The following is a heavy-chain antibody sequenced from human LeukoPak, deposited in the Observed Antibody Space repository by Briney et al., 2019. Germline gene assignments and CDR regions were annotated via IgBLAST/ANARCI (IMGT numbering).Heavy chain of an antibody. V-gene: IGHV4-59*08. CDR2: IYYSGST. CDR3: ARHTRRAHYFDY. D-gene: IGHD2-15*01. Sequence: SETLSLTCTVSGGSISSYYWSWIRQPPGKGLEWIGYIYYSGSTNYNPSLKSRVTISVDTSKNQFSLKLSPVTAADTAVYYCARHTRRAHYFDYWGQGTLVTVSS. J-gene: IGHJ4*02. CDR1: GGSISSYY.